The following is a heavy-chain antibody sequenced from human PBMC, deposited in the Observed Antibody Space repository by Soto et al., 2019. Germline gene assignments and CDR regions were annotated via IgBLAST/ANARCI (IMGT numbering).Heavy chain of an antibody. Sequence: QVQLVQSGAEVKKPGSSVKVSCKASGGTFTSYSITWVRQAPGQGLEWMGRIIPVLGIVNYAQKFQGRVTITADKSTTTAYMELSRLRFEDTAVYYCARDGLGTTRRYFDSWGQGTLVTVSS. D-gene: IGHD1-1*01. CDR1: GGTFTSYS. J-gene: IGHJ4*02. CDR3: ARDGLGTTRRYFDS. V-gene: IGHV1-69*04. CDR2: IIPVLGIV.